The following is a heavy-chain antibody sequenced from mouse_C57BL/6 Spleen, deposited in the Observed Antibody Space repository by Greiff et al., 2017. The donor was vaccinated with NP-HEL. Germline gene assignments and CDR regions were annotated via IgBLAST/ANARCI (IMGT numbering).Heavy chain of an antibody. J-gene: IGHJ3*01. Sequence: EVKLMESEGGLVQPGSSMKLSCTASGFTFSDYYMAWVRQVPEKGLEWVANINYDGSSTYYLDSLKSRFIISRDNAKNILYLQMSSLKSEDTATYYCARASDWDVPWFAYWGQGTLVTVSA. CDR3: ARASDWDVPWFAY. CDR2: INYDGSST. V-gene: IGHV5-16*01. CDR1: GFTFSDYY. D-gene: IGHD4-1*01.